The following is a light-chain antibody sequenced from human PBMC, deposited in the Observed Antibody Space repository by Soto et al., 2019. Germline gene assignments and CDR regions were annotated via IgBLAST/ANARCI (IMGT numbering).Light chain of an antibody. V-gene: IGLV2-8*01. J-gene: IGLJ2*01. CDR2: EVS. CDR3: SSYAGSNNPVV. Sequence: QSALTQPPSASGSPGQSVTISCTGTSSDVGGYNYVSWYQQQTGKAPKPMIYEVSKRPSGVPDRFSGSKSGNTASLTVSGLQAEDEADYYCSSYAGSNNPVVFGGGTKLTVL. CDR1: SSDVGGYNY.